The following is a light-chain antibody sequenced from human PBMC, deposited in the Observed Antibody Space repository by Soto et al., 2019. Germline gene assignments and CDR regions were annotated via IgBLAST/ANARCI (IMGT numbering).Light chain of an antibody. Sequence: QSALTQPASVSGSPGQSITISCTGTSSDVGSYNLVSWYHQHPGKAPKLMILEDNKRPSGVSNRFSGSKSGNTASLTISGLQAEDEADYYCCSYAGSSTFVIFGGGTKVTVL. CDR2: EDN. J-gene: IGLJ2*01. V-gene: IGLV2-23*02. CDR1: SSDVGSYNL. CDR3: CSYAGSSTFVI.